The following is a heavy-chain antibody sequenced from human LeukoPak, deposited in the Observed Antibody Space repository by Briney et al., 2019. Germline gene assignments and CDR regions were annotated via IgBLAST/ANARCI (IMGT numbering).Heavy chain of an antibody. V-gene: IGHV1-69*04. CDR1: GGTFSSYA. D-gene: IGHD2-15*01. CDR2: IIPILGIA. CDR3: AAPNCSGGSCYSGGDY. J-gene: IGHJ4*02. Sequence: ASVKVSCRASGGTFSSYAISWVRQAPGQGLEWMGRIIPILGIANYAQKFQGRVTITADKSTSTAYMELSSLRSEDTAVYYCAAPNCSGGSCYSGGDYWGQGTLVTVSS.